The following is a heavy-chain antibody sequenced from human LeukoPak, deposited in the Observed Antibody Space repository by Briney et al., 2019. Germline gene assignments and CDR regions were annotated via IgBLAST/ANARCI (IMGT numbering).Heavy chain of an antibody. CDR1: GFIVSSKY. D-gene: IGHD2-15*01. CDR3: ARDRAAWYFDL. CDR2: IYGGGST. Sequence: GGSLRLSCAASGFIVSSKYMSWVRQAPGKGLEWVSVIYGGGSTYYADSVKGRFTISRDNSKNTLYLQMNSLSAEDTAVYYCARDRAAWYFDLWGRGTLVTVSS. J-gene: IGHJ2*01. V-gene: IGHV3-53*01.